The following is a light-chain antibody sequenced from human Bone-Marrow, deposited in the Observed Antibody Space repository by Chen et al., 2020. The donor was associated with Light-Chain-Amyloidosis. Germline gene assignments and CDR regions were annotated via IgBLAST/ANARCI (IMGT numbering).Light chain of an antibody. CDR1: NIGSKS. J-gene: IGLJ2*01. CDR2: YDG. V-gene: IGLV3-21*04. Sequence: VAPGETASITCAGYNIGSKSGHGYQQKPGQAPVPVTHYDGVPPPGLPERFSGSNSGKTATLAISRVEAGDEADYYCQVWDPLSDQVIFGGGTRLTV. CDR3: QVWDPLSDQVI.